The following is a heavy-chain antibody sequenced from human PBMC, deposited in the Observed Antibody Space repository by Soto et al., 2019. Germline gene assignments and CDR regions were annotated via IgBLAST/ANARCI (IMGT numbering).Heavy chain of an antibody. Sequence: QLHLVQSGAVVKKPGASVTVSCSASGYPVTAYYMHWVRQAPGRGLEWMGGINPATGASTYTQTFRGRVPLTRYTSTSTVLWELRGLCSEDTAVFYFARGGGVGVAGSAAFDMWGQGTLVTVSS. CDR2: INPATGAS. J-gene: IGHJ3*02. CDR3: ARGGGVGVAGSAAFDM. D-gene: IGHD3-3*01. CDR1: GYPVTAYY. V-gene: IGHV1-2*02.